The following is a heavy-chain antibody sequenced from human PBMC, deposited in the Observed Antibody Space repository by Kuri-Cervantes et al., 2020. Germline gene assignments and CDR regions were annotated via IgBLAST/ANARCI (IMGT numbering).Heavy chain of an antibody. V-gene: IGHV1-46*01. D-gene: IGHD4-17*01. J-gene: IGHJ4*02. CDR1: GYTFTSYY. Sequence: ASVKVSCKASGYTFTSYYMHWVRQAPGQGLEWMGIINTSGGTTSYAQKFQGRVTMTRDTSTSTVYMELSSLRSEDTAVYYCARDLDYGDYVSEGDYWGQGTLVTVSS. CDR2: INTSGGTT. CDR3: ARDLDYGDYVSEGDY.